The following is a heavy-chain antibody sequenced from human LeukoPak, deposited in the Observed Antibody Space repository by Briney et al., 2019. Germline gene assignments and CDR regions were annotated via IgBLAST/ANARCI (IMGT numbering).Heavy chain of an antibody. CDR1: GFTFSSYA. CDR3: ARDLYF. J-gene: IGHJ4*02. V-gene: IGHV3-30-3*01. Sequence: TGGSLRLSCAASGFTFSSYAMHWVRQAPGKGLEWVAVISYDGSNKYYADSVKGRFTISRDNSKNTLYLQMNSLRDEDTAVYYCARDLYFWGQGTLVTVSS. D-gene: IGHD2-15*01. CDR2: ISYDGSNK.